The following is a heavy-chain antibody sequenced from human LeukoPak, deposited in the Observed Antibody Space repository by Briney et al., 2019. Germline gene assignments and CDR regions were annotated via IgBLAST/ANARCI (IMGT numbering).Heavy chain of an antibody. J-gene: IGHJ5*01. CDR3: AKENYRFDS. CDR1: GYTFTNYD. V-gene: IGHV1-2*02. CDR2: INPKSGGT. D-gene: IGHD5-24*01. Sequence: EASVKVSCKASGYTFTNYDINWVRQAPGQGLEWMGWINPKSGGTKYAQKFQGRVTMTRDTSISTAYMELSRLRSDDTAVYYCAKENYRFDSWGQGTLVTVSS.